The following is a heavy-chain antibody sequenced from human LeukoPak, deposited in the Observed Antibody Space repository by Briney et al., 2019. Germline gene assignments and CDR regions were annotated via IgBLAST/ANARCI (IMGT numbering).Heavy chain of an antibody. CDR2: IYSGGST. J-gene: IGHJ4*02. CDR1: GFTVSSNY. CDR3: AREGGGYGSGSPD. D-gene: IGHD3-10*01. V-gene: IGHV3-66*01. Sequence: EGSLRLSCAASGFTVSSNYMSWVRQAPGKGLEWVSVIYSGGSTYYADSVKGRFTISRDNSKNTLYLQMNSLRAEDTAVYYCAREGGGYGSGSPDWGQGTLVTVSS.